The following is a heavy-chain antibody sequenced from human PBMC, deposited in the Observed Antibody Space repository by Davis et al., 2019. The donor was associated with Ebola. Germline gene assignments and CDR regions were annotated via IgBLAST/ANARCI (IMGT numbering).Heavy chain of an antibody. CDR2: ISSSGSTI. J-gene: IGHJ4*02. Sequence: GGSLRLSCAASGFTFSDYYMSWIRQAPGKGLEWVSYISSSGSTIYYADSVKGRFTISRDNAKNSLYLQMNSLRAEDTAVYYCARNTYYDFWSGYYVDYWGQGTLVTVSS. V-gene: IGHV3-11*01. D-gene: IGHD3-3*01. CDR3: ARNTYYDFWSGYYVDY. CDR1: GFTFSDYY.